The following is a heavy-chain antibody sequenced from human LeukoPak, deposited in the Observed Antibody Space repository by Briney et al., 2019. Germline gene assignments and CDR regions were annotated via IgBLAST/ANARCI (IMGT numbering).Heavy chain of an antibody. Sequence: SETLSLTCAVYGGSFSGYYWSWMRQPPGKGLEWIGEINHSGSTNYNPSLKSRVTISVDTSKNQFSLKLSSVTAADTAVYYCARGEATTAPFDYWGQGTLVTVSS. D-gene: IGHD5-24*01. V-gene: IGHV4-34*01. CDR3: ARGEATTAPFDY. CDR2: INHSGST. J-gene: IGHJ4*02. CDR1: GGSFSGYY.